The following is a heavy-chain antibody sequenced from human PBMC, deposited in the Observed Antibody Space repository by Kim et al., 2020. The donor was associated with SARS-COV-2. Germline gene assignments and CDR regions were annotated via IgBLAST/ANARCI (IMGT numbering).Heavy chain of an antibody. D-gene: IGHD6-13*01. V-gene: IGHV3-64D*09. CDR3: VKDKIQVAAAGGFDY. Sequence: GGSLRLSCSASGFTFSSYAMHWVRQAPGKGLEYVSAISSNGGSTYYADSVKGRFTISRDNSKNTLYLQMSSLRAEDTAVYYCVKDKIQVAAAGGFDYWGQGTRVTFSS. CDR1: GFTFSSYA. CDR2: ISSNGGST. J-gene: IGHJ4*02.